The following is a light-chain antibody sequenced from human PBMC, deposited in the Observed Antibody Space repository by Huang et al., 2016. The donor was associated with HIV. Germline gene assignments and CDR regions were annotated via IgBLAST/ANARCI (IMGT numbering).Light chain of an antibody. J-gene: IGKJ4*01. CDR3: QQYDNWPPGLT. CDR2: DTS. CDR1: QNVRSN. Sequence: EIVMTQSPATLSVSPGGGATLSCRASQNVRSNLAWYQQPPGQAPRLLIYDTSTRASGVPARVSGSGSGTEFTLTISGLQSEDFAVYYCQQYDNWPPGLTFGGGTKVEI. V-gene: IGKV3D-15*01.